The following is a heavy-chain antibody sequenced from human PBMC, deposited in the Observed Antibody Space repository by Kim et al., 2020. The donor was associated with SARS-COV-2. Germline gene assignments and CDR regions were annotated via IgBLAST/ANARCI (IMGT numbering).Heavy chain of an antibody. CDR3: AKAFNYGSASAYASFDS. D-gene: IGHD3-10*01. CDR1: GFTFSNYA. V-gene: IGHV3-23*01. J-gene: IGHJ5*01. Sequence: GGSLRLSCAASGFTFSNYAMSWVRQTPGKGLEWVSTITSSGGETFYADSVKGRFAISRDNSENTLSLQMNSLRVEDTAIYYCAKAFNYGSASAYASFDS. CDR2: ITSSGGET.